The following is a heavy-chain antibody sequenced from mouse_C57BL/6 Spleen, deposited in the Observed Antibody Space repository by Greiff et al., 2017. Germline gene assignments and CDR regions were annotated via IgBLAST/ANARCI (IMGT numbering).Heavy chain of an antibody. CDR1: GYTFTSYW. J-gene: IGHJ1*03. CDR2: INPSNGGT. V-gene: IGHV1-53*01. Sequence: VQLQQPGTELVKPGASVKLSCKASGYTFTSYWMHWVKQRPGQGLEWIGNINPSNGGTNYNEKFKSKATLTVDKSSSTAYMQLSSLTSEDSAVYYCARSPSYYSVWYFDVWGTGTTVTVSS. CDR3: ARSPSYYSVWYFDV. D-gene: IGHD2-12*01.